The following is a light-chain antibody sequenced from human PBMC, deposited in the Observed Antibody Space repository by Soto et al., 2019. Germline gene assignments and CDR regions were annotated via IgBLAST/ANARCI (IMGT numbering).Light chain of an antibody. CDR3: AAWDDSRNGYV. J-gene: IGLJ1*01. CDR1: SSNIGSNT. V-gene: IGLV1-44*01. Sequence: QSVLTQPPSASGTPGQRVTISCSGSSSNIGSNTVNWYQQLPRTAPKLLIYSNNQRPSGVPDRFSGSKSGTSASLAISGLQSEDEADYYCAAWDDSRNGYVFGTGTKLTVL. CDR2: SNN.